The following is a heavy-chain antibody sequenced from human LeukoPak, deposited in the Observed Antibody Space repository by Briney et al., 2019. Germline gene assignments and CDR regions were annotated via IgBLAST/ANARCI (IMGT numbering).Heavy chain of an antibody. V-gene: IGHV3-11*05. CDR1: GFTFSDYY. Sequence: GSLRLSCVVSGFTFSDYYISWIRQAPGKGLEWLSYISSTSTYTNYADSVKGRFTISRDNAKNSVYLQMNSLRVEDTAVYYCARGRIGYYGSRSYWDYWGQGTLVTVSS. D-gene: IGHD3-10*01. J-gene: IGHJ4*02. CDR3: ARGRIGYYGSRSYWDY. CDR2: ISSTSTYT.